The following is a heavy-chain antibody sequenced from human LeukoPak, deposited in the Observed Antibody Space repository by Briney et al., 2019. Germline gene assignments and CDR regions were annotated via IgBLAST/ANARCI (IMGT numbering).Heavy chain of an antibody. Sequence: ASVKVSCKASGYTFTSYAMHWVRQAPGQRLEWMGWINAGNGNTKYSQEFQGRVTITRDTSASTAYMELSRLRSDDTAVYYCARVGCSSTSCYTPSPYYYMDVWGKGTTVTVSS. D-gene: IGHD2-2*02. V-gene: IGHV1-3*01. CDR2: INAGNGNT. J-gene: IGHJ6*03. CDR3: ARVGCSSTSCYTPSPYYYMDV. CDR1: GYTFTSYA.